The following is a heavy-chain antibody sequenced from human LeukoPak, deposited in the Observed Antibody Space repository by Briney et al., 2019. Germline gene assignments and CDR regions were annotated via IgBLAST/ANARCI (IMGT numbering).Heavy chain of an antibody. CDR2: INHSGST. Sequence: PSETLSLTCAVYGGSFSGYYWSWIRQPPGKGLEWIGEINHSGSTNYNPSLKSRVTISVDTSKNQFSLKLSSVTAADTAVYYCASRTEKIPGGGWGQGTLVTVSS. J-gene: IGHJ4*02. CDR1: GGSFSGYY. CDR3: ASRTEKIPGGG. V-gene: IGHV4-34*01. D-gene: IGHD3-16*01.